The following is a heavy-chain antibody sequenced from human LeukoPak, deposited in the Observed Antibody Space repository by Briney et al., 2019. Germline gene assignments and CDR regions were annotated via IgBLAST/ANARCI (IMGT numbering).Heavy chain of an antibody. CDR1: GGSISSYY. V-gene: IGHV4-59*01. Sequence: SETLSLTCTVSGGSISSYYWSWIRQPPGKGLEWIGYIYYSGSTNYNPSPKSRVTISVDTSKNQFSLKLSSVTAADTAVYYCARDGGNNYYYYYMDVWGKGTTVTVSS. D-gene: IGHD3-16*01. CDR3: ARDGGNNYYYYYMDV. CDR2: IYYSGST. J-gene: IGHJ6*03.